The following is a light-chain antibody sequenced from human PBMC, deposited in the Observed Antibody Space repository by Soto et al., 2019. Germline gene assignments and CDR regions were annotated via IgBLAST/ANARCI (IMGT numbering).Light chain of an antibody. CDR2: GAS. Sequence: LVMTLSPATVSVTQWETASLFWRASQCVSSNLAWYQQKPGQAPRLLIYGASTRATGIPARFSGSGSGTEFTLTICRLEPEDFAVYYCQQYGSSPWTFGQGTKVDTK. CDR3: QQYGSSPWT. J-gene: IGKJ1*01. V-gene: IGKV3-15*01. CDR1: QCVSSN.